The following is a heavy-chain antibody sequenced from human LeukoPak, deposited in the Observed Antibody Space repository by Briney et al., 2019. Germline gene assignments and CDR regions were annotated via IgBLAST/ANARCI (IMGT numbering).Heavy chain of an antibody. V-gene: IGHV3-20*04. CDR3: ARVRMSSGYYDPKYYFDY. D-gene: IGHD3-22*01. J-gene: IGHJ4*02. CDR1: GFTFDDYG. Sequence: GGSLRLSCAASGFTFDDYGMSWVRQAPGKGLEWVSGINWNGGSTGYADSVKGRFTISRDNAKNSLYLQMNSLRAEDTALYYCARVRMSSGYYDPKYYFDYWGQGTLVTVSS. CDR2: INWNGGST.